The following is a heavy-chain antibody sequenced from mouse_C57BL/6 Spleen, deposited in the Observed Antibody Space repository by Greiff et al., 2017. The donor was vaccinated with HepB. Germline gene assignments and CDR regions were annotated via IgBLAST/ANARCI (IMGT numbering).Heavy chain of an antibody. CDR2: INPYNGGT. CDR1: GYTFTDYY. J-gene: IGHJ1*03. Sequence: VQLQQSGPVLVKPGASVKMSCKASGYTFTDYYMNWVKQSHGKSLEWIGVINPYNGGTSYNQKFKGKATLTVDKSSSTAYMELNSLTSEDSAVYYCARGYSNYEGYFDVWGTGTTVTVSS. CDR3: ARGYSNYEGYFDV. V-gene: IGHV1-19*01. D-gene: IGHD2-5*01.